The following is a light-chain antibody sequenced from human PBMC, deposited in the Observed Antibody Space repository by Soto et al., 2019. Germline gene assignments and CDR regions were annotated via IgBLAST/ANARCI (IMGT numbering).Light chain of an antibody. Sequence: DIQMTQSPSAQSASVGDTVTITCRASQNIRSHLNWYQQKPGKAPELLIYSASRLQSGVPSRFGGSGSGTDFTLPISDLQPEDFATYYCQQSYTTPPITFGLGTRLEIK. CDR3: QQSYTTPPIT. V-gene: IGKV1-39*01. J-gene: IGKJ5*01. CDR1: QNIRSH. CDR2: SAS.